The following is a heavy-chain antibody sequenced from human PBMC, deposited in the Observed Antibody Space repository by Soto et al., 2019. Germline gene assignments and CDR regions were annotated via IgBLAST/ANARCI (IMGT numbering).Heavy chain of an antibody. V-gene: IGHV4-34*01. J-gene: IGHJ4*02. D-gene: IGHD6-19*01. CDR3: ARDGADTYLPDY. CDR2: INHSGST. Sequence: SETLSLTCAVYGGSFSGYYWSWIRQPPGKGLEWIGEINHSGSTNYNPSLKSRVTISVDTSKNQFSLKLSSVTAADTAVYYCARDGADTYLPDYWGQGTPVTVSS. CDR1: GGSFSGYY.